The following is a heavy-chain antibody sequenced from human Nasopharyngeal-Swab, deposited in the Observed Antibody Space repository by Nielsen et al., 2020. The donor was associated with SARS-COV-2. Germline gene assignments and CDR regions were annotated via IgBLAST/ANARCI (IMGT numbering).Heavy chain of an antibody. CDR2: INAGNGNT. V-gene: IGHV1-3*01. D-gene: IGHD1-26*01. CDR3: AREGKEWELLPGFDY. CDR1: GYTFTSYA. Sequence: ASVKVSCKASGYTFTSYAMHWVRQAPGQRLEWMGWINAGNGNTKYSQKFQGRVTITRDTSASTAYMELSSLRSEDTAVYYCAREGKEWELLPGFDYWGQGTLVTVSS. J-gene: IGHJ4*02.